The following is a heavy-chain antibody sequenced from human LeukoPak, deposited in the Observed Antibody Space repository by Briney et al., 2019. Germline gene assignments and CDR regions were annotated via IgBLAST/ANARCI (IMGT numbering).Heavy chain of an antibody. V-gene: IGHV4-59*08. J-gene: IGHJ4*02. CDR1: GGSISSYY. CDR3: ASLIPYGSGSYYNGGFGY. Sequence: SETLSLTCTVSGGSISSYYWSWIRQPPGKGLEWIGYIYYSGSTNYNPSLKSRVTISVDTSKNQFSLKLSSVTAADTDVYYCASLIPYGSGSYYNGGFGYWGQGTLVTVSS. CDR2: IYYSGST. D-gene: IGHD3-10*01.